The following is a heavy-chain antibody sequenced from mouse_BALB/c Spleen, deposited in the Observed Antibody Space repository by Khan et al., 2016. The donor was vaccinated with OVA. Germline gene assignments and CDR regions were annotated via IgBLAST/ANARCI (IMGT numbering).Heavy chain of an antibody. CDR2: IDPENGNT. D-gene: IGHD2-1*01. Sequence: VQLKESGAELVRPGALVKLSCKASGFNIKDYYLIWVRQRPEQGLAWIGWIDPENGNTIYDPNFQGKASITADTSSTTAYLQLSSLTFEDSAVYYCARRGYGNYWFAYWGQGTLVTVSA. V-gene: IGHV14-1*02. CDR3: ARRGYGNYWFAY. CDR1: GFNIKDYY. J-gene: IGHJ3*01.